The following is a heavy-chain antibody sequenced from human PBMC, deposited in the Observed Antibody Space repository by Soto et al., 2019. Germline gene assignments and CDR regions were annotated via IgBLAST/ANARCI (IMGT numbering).Heavy chain of an antibody. D-gene: IGHD3-16*01. CDR2: ISYDGSNK. Sequence: GGSLRLSCAASGFTFSSYAMHWVRQAPGKGLEWVAVISYDGSNKYYADSVKGRFTISRDNSKNTLYPQMNSLRAEDTAVYYCARAAAYPLDYWGQGTLVTVSA. CDR1: GFTFSSYA. V-gene: IGHV3-30-3*01. CDR3: ARAAAYPLDY. J-gene: IGHJ4*02.